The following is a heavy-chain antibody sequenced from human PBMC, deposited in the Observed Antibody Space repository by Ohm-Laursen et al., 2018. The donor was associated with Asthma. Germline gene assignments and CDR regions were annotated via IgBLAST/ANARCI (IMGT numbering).Heavy chain of an antibody. CDR3: AILGSDILTGYPNYDFDY. J-gene: IGHJ4*02. CDR1: GYTFTSYA. Sequence: ASVKVSCKASGYTFTSYAINWVRQATGQGLEWMGWMNPNSGNTGYAQKFQGRVTMTRNTSISTAYMELSSLRSEDTAVYYCAILGSDILTGYPNYDFDYWGQGTLVTVSS. V-gene: IGHV1-8*01. CDR2: MNPNSGNT. D-gene: IGHD3-9*01.